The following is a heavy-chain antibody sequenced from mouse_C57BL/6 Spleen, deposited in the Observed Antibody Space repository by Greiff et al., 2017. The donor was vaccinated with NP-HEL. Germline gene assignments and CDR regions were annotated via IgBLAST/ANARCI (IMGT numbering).Heavy chain of an antibody. CDR1: GYSFTDYN. J-gene: IGHJ3*01. D-gene: IGHD1-1*01. V-gene: IGHV1-39*01. CDR2: INPNYGTT. Sequence: LVEPGPELVKPGASVKISCKASGYSFTDYNMNWVKQSNGKSLEWIGVINPNYGTTSYNQKFKGKATLTVDQSSSTASMQLNSLTSEASAVYDCARSPYYGSSGWFAYWGKGTLVTVAA. CDR3: ARSPYYGSSGWFAY.